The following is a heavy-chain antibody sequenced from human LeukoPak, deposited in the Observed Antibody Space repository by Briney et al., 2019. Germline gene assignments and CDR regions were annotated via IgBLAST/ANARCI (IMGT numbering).Heavy chain of an antibody. J-gene: IGHJ6*03. D-gene: IGHD2-2*01. CDR2: IYYSGST. CDR3: ARSVVVPAADYYYYYMDV. CDR1: GGSISSGGYY. Sequence: PSQTLSLTCTVSGGSISSGGYYWSWIRQHPGKGLEWIGYIYYSGSTYYNQSLKSRVTISVDTSKNQFSLKLSSVTAADTAVYYCARSVVVPAADYYYYYMDVWGKGTTVTVSS. V-gene: IGHV4-31*03.